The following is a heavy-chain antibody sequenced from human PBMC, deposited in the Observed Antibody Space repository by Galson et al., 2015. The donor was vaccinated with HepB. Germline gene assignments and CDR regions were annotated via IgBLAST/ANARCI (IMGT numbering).Heavy chain of an antibody. CDR1: GFTFSSYW. CDR2: INSEGSST. V-gene: IGHV3-74*01. CDR3: ASLGERYYDSSGYFRFDP. D-gene: IGHD3-22*01. J-gene: IGHJ5*02. Sequence: SLRLSCAASGFTFSSYWMHWVRQAPGKGLVWVSRINSEGSSTSYADSVKGRFIISRDNAKNTLYLQMNSLRAEDTAVYYCASLGERYYDSSGYFRFDPWGQGTLVTVSS.